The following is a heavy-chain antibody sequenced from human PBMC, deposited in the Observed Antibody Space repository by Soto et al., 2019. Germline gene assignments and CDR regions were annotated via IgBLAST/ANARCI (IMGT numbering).Heavy chain of an antibody. D-gene: IGHD3-16*01. CDR3: ARLRRDWGDASDL. Sequence: QVQLVQSGADVKKPGSSVKVSCKTSGGSFGSSAISWVRQAPAQGLEWMGEIIPVFDKANYAQNFQDRLTITADESTGTVFMQLSSLRSDDTAVYFCARLRRDWGDASDLWGQGTFFTVSS. J-gene: IGHJ3*01. CDR2: IIPVFDKA. V-gene: IGHV1-69*01. CDR1: GGSFGSSA.